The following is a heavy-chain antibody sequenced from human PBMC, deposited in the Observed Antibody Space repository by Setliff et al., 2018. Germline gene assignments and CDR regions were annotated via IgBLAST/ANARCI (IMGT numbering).Heavy chain of an antibody. D-gene: IGHD2-21*01. CDR1: GYSFTLYA. Sequence: GASVKVSCKASGYSFTLYAMHWMRQAPGQRLEWMGWMNIDNGKTDYSQEFQDGVTFTRDTFAETAYMELRSLTSDDMAVYYCARGYCDGIGCPAPLYYFDSWGQGTLVTVSS. CDR2: MNIDNGKT. J-gene: IGHJ4*02. CDR3: ARGYCDGIGCPAPLYYFDS. V-gene: IGHV1-3*03.